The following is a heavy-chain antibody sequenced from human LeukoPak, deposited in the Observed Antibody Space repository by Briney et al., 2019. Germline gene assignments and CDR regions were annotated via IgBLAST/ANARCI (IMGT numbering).Heavy chain of an antibody. CDR1: GLSFNTYN. CDR3: ARVRLDRSERNLDAFEN. V-gene: IGHV3-21*04. CDR2: ISSSSSNI. J-gene: IGHJ3*02. D-gene: IGHD1-14*01. Sequence: GGSLRLSCGALGLSFNTYNMNWVRQAPGKGLEWVSSISSSSSNIYYADSVKGRFTISRDNSKNTVYLQMNSLRAEDTAVYFCARVRLDRSERNLDAFENWGQGTMVTVSS.